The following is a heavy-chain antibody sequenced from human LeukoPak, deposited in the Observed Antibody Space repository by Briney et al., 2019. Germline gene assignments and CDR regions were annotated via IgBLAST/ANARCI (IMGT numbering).Heavy chain of an antibody. CDR2: NSGSGGST. J-gene: IGHJ6*02. CDR1: GFTFSNYV. D-gene: IGHD2-15*01. Sequence: PGGSLRLSCAASGFTFSNYVMSWVRQAPGKGLECVSSNSGSGGSTYYADSVKGRFTISRDNSKNTLYLQMSSLRAEDTAAYFCVRGYSFGPYGMDVWGQGTTVTVSS. CDR3: VRGYSFGPYGMDV. V-gene: IGHV3-23*01.